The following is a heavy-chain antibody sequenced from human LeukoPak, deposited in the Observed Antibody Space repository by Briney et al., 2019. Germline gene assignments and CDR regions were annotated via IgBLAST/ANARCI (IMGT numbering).Heavy chain of an antibody. D-gene: IGHD2-15*01. V-gene: IGHV1-18*01. CDR2: ISAYNGNT. J-gene: IGHJ6*02. Sequence: ASVKVSCKASGYTFTSYGISWVRQAPGQGLEWMGWISAYNGNTNYAQKLQGRVTMITDTSTSTAYMELRSLRSDDTAVYYCARRGVVVAARDYYYGMDVWGQGTTGTVSS. CDR1: GYTFTSYG. CDR3: ARRGVVVAARDYYYGMDV.